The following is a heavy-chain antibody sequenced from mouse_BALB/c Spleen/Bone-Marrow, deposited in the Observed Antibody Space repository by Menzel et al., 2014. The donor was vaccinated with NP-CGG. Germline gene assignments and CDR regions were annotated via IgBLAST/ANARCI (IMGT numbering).Heavy chain of an antibody. CDR2: IDPANGNT. J-gene: IGHJ3*01. CDR1: GFNIKNTY. V-gene: IGHV14-3*02. CDR3: ASYYHGSSSFAY. Sequence: EVKLGESGAELLKPGASVKFSCTASGFNIKNTYMHLVKQRPEQGLEWVGRIDPANGNTKYDPKFQGKATITADTSSNTAYLQLSSLTSEDTAVYYCASYYHGSSSFAYWGQGTLVTVSA. D-gene: IGHD1-1*01.